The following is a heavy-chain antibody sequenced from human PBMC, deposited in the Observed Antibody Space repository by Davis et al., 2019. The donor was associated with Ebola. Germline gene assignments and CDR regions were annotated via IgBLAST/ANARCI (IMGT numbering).Heavy chain of an antibody. J-gene: IGHJ3*02. CDR1: GFTFSSYA. Sequence: GESLKISCAASGFTFSSYAMHWVRQAPGKGLEWVSAISGSGGSTYYADSVKGRFTISRDNSKNTLYLQMNSLRAEDTAVYYCAKDGGGMYYDYIWGSYSAFDIWGQGTMVTVSS. CDR2: ISGSGGST. CDR3: AKDGGGMYYDYIWGSYSAFDI. D-gene: IGHD3-16*01. V-gene: IGHV3-23*01.